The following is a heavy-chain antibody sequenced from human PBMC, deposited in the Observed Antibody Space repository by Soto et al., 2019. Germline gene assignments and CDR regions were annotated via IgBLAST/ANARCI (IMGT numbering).Heavy chain of an antibody. CDR3: AREGGGDCYSCPPDAFDI. V-gene: IGHV4-31*03. CDR2: IYYSGST. J-gene: IGHJ3*02. Sequence: QVQLQESGPGLVKPSQNLSLTCTVSGGSISSGGYYWSWIRQHPGKGLEWIGYIYYSGSTYYNPSLKSRVTISVDTSKNQFSLKLSSVTAADTAVYYCAREGGGDCYSCPPDAFDIWGQGTMVTVSS. D-gene: IGHD2-21*02. CDR1: GGSISSGGYY.